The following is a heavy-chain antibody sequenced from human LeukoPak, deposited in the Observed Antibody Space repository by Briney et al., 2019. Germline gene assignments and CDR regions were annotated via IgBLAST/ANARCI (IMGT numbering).Heavy chain of an antibody. CDR2: ISYDGTIR. D-gene: IGHD2-2*01. CDR1: GLTFSSYG. CDR3: AKGGCSSTTCYLANP. J-gene: IGHJ5*02. V-gene: IGHV3-30*18. Sequence: QTGGSLRLSCAASGLTFSSYGMHWVRQAPGKGLEWVALISYDGTIRNYADSVKGRFTISRDNSKNTLYLQMNSLTAEDTALYYCAKGGCSSTTCYLANPWGQGTLVTVSS.